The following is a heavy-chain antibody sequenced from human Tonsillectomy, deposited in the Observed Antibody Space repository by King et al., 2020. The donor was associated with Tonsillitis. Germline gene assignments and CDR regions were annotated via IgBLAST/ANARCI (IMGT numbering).Heavy chain of an antibody. CDR3: ARLRDDYTNARYFDH. J-gene: IGHJ4*02. CDR2: ISYCVNT. Sequence: QLQESGPGLVKPSETLSLTCTVSGGSISSYHWSWVRLTPAKGLEWVGNISYCVNTNYNPSLQSQVTISVDTSKNQFSLKLSSVTAADTAIYYCARLRDDYTNARYFDHWGQGTLVTASS. CDR1: GGSISSYH. D-gene: IGHD4-11*01. V-gene: IGHV4-59*01.